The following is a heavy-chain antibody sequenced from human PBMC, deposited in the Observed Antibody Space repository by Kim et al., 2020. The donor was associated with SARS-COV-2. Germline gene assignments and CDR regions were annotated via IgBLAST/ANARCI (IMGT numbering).Heavy chain of an antibody. J-gene: IGHJ3*02. Sequence: SETLSLTCAVYGGSFSGYYWSWIRQPPGKGLEWIGEINHSGSTNYNPSLKSRVTISVDTSKNQFSLKLSSVTAADTAVYYCARGGGYSSSSGLGDVFRDDAFDIWGQGTMVTVSS. CDR3: ARGGGYSSSSGLGDVFRDDAFDI. D-gene: IGHD6-6*01. CDR2: INHSGST. CDR1: GGSFSGYY. V-gene: IGHV4-34*01.